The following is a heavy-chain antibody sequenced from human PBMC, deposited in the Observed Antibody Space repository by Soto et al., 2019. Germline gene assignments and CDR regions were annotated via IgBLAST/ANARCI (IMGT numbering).Heavy chain of an antibody. CDR3: AREGPFHQSFGMGV. V-gene: IGHV4-61*01. Sequence: QVQLQEWGPGLVKPSETLSLTCTVSGDSVNSPSYYWTWIRQSPAQGLEWIGYVYYSGSSKFNPSLKSRVTISVDTSKNQFSLNVSSVTAADTAVYYCAREGPFHQSFGMGVWGQGTTVIVSS. CDR2: VYYSGSS. CDR1: GDSVNSPSYY. J-gene: IGHJ6*02.